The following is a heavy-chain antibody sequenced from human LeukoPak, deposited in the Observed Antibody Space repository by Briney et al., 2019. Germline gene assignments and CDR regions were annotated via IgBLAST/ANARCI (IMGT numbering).Heavy chain of an antibody. CDR1: GFTFSSYW. J-gene: IGHJ4*02. D-gene: IGHD6-19*01. V-gene: IGHV3-7*01. CDR3: ARDVVEYTSGWGNFDY. Sequence: GGSLRLSCAASGFTFSSYWMTWVRQAPGKGLEWVANIKQDGNDKYYVDSVKGRFTISRDNAKNSLYLQMNSLRAEDTAVYYCARDVVEYTSGWGNFDYWGQGTLVTVSS. CDR2: IKQDGNDK.